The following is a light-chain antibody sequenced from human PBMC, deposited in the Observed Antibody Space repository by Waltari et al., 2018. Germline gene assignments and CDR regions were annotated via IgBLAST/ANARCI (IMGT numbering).Light chain of an antibody. J-gene: IGKJ4*01. CDR3: MQALQIPLT. Sequence: DIVMTQSPLSMPVTPGEPASITCRTSQSLLYSNGSNYLDRYLQKPGQSPQLLIYLGYNRASGVPDRLSDSGSGTDFTLKISRVEVEDVGVYYCMQALQIPLTFGGGTKVEIK. CDR2: LGY. V-gene: IGKV2-28*01. CDR1: QSLLYSNGSNY.